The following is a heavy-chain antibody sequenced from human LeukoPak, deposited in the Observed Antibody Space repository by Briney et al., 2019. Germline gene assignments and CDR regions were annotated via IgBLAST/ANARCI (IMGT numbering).Heavy chain of an antibody. J-gene: IGHJ4*02. CDR1: GYTFTSYG. CDR2: ISAYNGNT. Sequence: ASVKVSCKASGYTFTSYGISWVRQAPGQGLEWMGWISAYNGNTNYAQKLQGRVTMTTDTSTSTAYMELRSLRSDDTAVYYCARAPYYSGSGAYLYYFDDWGQGTLVTVSS. D-gene: IGHD3-10*01. CDR3: ARAPYYSGSGAYLYYFDD. V-gene: IGHV1-18*01.